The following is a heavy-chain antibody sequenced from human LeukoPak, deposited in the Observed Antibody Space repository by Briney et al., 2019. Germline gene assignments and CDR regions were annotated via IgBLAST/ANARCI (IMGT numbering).Heavy chain of an antibody. CDR2: IYYSGST. CDR1: GGSISSGGYY. CDR3: ARDTGGYCSGGSCGVDY. J-gene: IGHJ4*02. V-gene: IGHV4-31*03. Sequence: PSETLSLTCTVSGGSISSGGYYWSWIRQHPGKGLERIGYIYYSGSTYYNPSLKSRVTISVDTSKNQFSLKLSSVTAADTAVYYCARDTGGYCSGGSCGVDYWGQGTLVTVSS. D-gene: IGHD2-15*01.